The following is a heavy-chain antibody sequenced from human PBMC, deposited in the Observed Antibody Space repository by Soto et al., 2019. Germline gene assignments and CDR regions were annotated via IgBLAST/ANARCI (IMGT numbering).Heavy chain of an antibody. CDR2: IKSKNDGGTT. CDR3: AADLPGHGGGYEFDY. V-gene: IGHV3-15*07. CDR1: GFTFITAW. D-gene: IGHD2-15*01. Sequence: EVQLVESGGDLVKPGGPLRLSCAASGFTFITAWMNWVRQAPGKGLEWVGRIKSKNDGGTTDYAAPVKGRFTISRDDSKNTVYLQMNSLSTEDTALYYCAADLPGHGGGYEFDYWGQGTPVTVCS. J-gene: IGHJ4*01.